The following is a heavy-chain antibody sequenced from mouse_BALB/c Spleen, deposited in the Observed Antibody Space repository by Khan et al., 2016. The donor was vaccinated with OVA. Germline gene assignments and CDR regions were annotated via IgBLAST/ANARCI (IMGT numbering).Heavy chain of an antibody. CDR3: ARPAYDGYYDY. Sequence: QVRLQQSGPELVRPGVSVKISCKGSGYTFTDYAMHWVKQSHAKSLEWIGLISTYSGNTNYNQKFKGKATMTVDKSSSTAYMELARLTSEDSAIXSCARPAYDGYYDYWGQGTTLTVSS. CDR1: GYTFTDYA. V-gene: IGHV1S137*01. CDR2: ISTYSGNT. D-gene: IGHD2-3*01. J-gene: IGHJ2*01.